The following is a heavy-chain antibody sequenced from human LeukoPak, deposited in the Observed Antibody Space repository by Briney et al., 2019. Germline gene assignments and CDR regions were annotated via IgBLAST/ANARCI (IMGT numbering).Heavy chain of an antibody. CDR3: AREATGTLYY. J-gene: IGHJ4*02. D-gene: IGHD1-1*01. Sequence: PGGSLRLSCAASGFTVSSNYMSWVRQATGKGLEWVSIIYSGGSTYYADSVKGRFTISRDNSKNTLYLHMNSLRAEDTAVYYCAREATGTLYYWGQGSLVTVSS. V-gene: IGHV3-66*01. CDR2: IYSGGST. CDR1: GFTVSSNY.